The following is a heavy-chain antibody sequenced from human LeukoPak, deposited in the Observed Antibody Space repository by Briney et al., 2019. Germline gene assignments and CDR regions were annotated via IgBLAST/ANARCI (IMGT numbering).Heavy chain of an antibody. CDR2: IYYSGST. Sequence: ASETLSFTCTVSGGSISSYYWSWIRQPPGKGLEWIGYIYYSGSTNYHPSLKSRVTISVDTSKNQFSLKLSSVTAADTAVYYCARGSITGTTGWFDPWGQGTLVTVSS. V-gene: IGHV4-59*01. CDR3: ARGSITGTTGWFDP. J-gene: IGHJ5*02. CDR1: GGSISSYY. D-gene: IGHD1-7*01.